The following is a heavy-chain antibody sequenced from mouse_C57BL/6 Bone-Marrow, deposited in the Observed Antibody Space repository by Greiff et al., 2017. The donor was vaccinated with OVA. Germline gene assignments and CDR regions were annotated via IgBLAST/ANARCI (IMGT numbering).Heavy chain of an antibody. V-gene: IGHV7-3*01. CDR3: ARSAQAKGNYFDY. CDR2: IRNKANGYTT. Sequence: EVKVVESGGGLVQPGGSLSLSCAASGFTFTDYYMSWVRQPPGKALEWLGFIRNKANGYTTEYSASVKGRFTISRDNSQSILYLQMNALRAEDSATYYCARSAQAKGNYFDYWGQGTTLTVSS. CDR1: GFTFTDYY. J-gene: IGHJ2*01. D-gene: IGHD3-2*02.